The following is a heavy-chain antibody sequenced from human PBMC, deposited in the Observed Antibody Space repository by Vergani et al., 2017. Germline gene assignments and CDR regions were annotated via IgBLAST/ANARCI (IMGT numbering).Heavy chain of an antibody. CDR3: AREYSSTSGRAFDF. CDR1: GFDFSSYI. Sequence: QLVESGGGWVQPGGSLRLSCVVSGFDFSSYIMNWVRQAAGKGLEWVSFVSTGTKSQSYAESVKGRFTISRDSAKNSLYLQMDSLRAEDTAVYDCAREYSSTSGRAFDFWGQGTKVTVSS. D-gene: IGHD2-2*01. V-gene: IGHV3-48*01. CDR2: VSTGTKSQ. J-gene: IGHJ3*01.